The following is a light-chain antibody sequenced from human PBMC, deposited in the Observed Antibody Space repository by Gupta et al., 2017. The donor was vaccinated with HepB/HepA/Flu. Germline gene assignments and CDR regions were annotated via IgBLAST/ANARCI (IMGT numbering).Light chain of an antibody. J-gene: IGLJ2*01. CDR2: DVT. CDR3: TSSASSNTPVL. Sequence: QSALTPPASVSGSPGQSITISSTGTSSDVGGYNYVSWYQQHPGKAPKLMIYDVTNRPSGVSNRFSGSKSGNTASLTISGLQTEDEADYYCTSSASSNTPVLFGGGTKLTVL. CDR1: SSDVGGYNY. V-gene: IGLV2-14*03.